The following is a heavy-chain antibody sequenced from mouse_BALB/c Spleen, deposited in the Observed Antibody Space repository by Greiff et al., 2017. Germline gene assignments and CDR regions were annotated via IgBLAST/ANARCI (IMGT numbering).Heavy chain of an antibody. Sequence: EVQRVESGGGLVTPGGSLKLSCAASGFTFSSYAMSWVRQTPEKRLEWVASISSGGSTYYPDSVKSRFTIPRDNARNILYLQMSSLRSEDTAMYYGARGKITAGYYAMDYWGQGTSVTVSS. V-gene: IGHV5-6-5*01. D-gene: IGHD2-4*01. CDR3: ARGKITAGYYAMDY. CDR2: ISSGGST. CDR1: GFTFSSYA. J-gene: IGHJ4*01.